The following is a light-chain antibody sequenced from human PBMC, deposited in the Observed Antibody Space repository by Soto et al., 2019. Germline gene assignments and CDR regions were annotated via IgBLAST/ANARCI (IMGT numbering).Light chain of an antibody. J-gene: IGKJ2*01. CDR3: QQYDNSLYT. V-gene: IGKV3-20*01. Sequence: EIVLTQSPATLSLSPGERVTLSCRASQGINSNYLAWYQQKPGQPPRLLIDGASTRATGIPDRFSGSGSGTDFTLTISSLETDDFAVFYCQQYDNSLYTFGKGTKLEIK. CDR2: GAS. CDR1: QGINSNY.